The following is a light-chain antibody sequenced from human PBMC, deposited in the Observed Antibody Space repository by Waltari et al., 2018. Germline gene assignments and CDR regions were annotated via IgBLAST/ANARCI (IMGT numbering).Light chain of an antibody. Sequence: EIVLTHSPASLSLSPGQLATLSCSASQSVSSSLAWYQQKPGQAPRLLKYGASSRATGITDRFSASGSATYFTLTISILEPGYFAVYYCQQYNNWPLTFGGGTKVEIK. CDR3: QQYNNWPLT. CDR2: GAS. CDR1: QSVSSS. V-gene: IGKV3-15*01. J-gene: IGKJ4*01.